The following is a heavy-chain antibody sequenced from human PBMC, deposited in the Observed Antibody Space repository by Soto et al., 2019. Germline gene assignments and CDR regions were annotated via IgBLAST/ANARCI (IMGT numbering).Heavy chain of an antibody. J-gene: IGHJ3*02. CDR1: GESISSGGYY. CDR3: ARVGISSSDAFDI. CDR2: IYHSGNT. Sequence: PSETLSLTCSVSGESISSGGYYWSWIRQLPGKDLEWIGYIYHSGNTYYNSSLKSRLTISVDTSKNQFSLKLTSVTAADTAVYYCARVGISSSDAFDIWGQGTMVTVSS. V-gene: IGHV4-31*02. D-gene: IGHD6-6*01.